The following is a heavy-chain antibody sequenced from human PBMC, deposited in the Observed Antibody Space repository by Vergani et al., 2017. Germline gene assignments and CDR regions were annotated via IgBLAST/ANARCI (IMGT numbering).Heavy chain of an antibody. V-gene: IGHV4-31*03. D-gene: IGHD6-13*01. Sequence: QVQLQESGPGLVKPSQTLSLTCTVSGGSISSGGYYWSWIRQHPGKGLEWIGYIYYSGSTYYNPSLKSRVTISVDTSKNQLSLKLSSVTAADTAGYYCARAQIAAAASWGGSMDVWGKGTTVTVSS. CDR1: GGSISSGGYY. J-gene: IGHJ6*03. CDR3: ARAQIAAAASWGGSMDV. CDR2: IYYSGST.